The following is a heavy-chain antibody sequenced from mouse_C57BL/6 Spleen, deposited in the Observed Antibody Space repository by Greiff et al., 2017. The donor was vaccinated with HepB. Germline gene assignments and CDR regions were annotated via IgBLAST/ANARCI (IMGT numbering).Heavy chain of an antibody. D-gene: IGHD2-3*01. J-gene: IGHJ1*03. CDR3: ARQNDLGYFDV. CDR2: INSDGGST. V-gene: IGHV5-2*01. CDR1: EYEFPSHD. Sequence: EVKVVESGGGLVQPGESLKLSCESNEYEFPSHDMSWVRKTPEKRLELVAAINSDGGSTYYPDTMERRFIISRDNTKKTLYLQMSSLRFEDTALYYCARQNDLGYFDVWGTGTTVTVSS.